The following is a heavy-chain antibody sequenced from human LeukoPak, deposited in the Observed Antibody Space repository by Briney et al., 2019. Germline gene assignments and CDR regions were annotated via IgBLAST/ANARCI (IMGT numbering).Heavy chain of an antibody. V-gene: IGHV4-30-2*01. CDR3: ARSLYCSSTSCPSDAFDI. J-gene: IGHJ3*02. CDR1: GGSISSGGYY. CDR2: IYHSGST. D-gene: IGHD2-2*01. Sequence: SQTLSLTCTVSGGSISSGGYYWSWIRQPPGKGLEWIGCIYHSGSTYYNPSLKSRVTISVDRSKNQFSLKLSSVTAADTAVYYCARSLYCSSTSCPSDAFDIWGQGTMVTVSS.